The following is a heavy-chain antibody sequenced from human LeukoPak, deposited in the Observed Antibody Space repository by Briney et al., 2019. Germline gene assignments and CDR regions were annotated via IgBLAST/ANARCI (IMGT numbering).Heavy chain of an antibody. V-gene: IGHV3-23*01. J-gene: IGHJ4*02. CDR1: GFTFSSYA. CDR2: ISDSGDYT. CDR3: AKDTSIGKYCTSGVCSPFDY. Sequence: GGSLRLSCAGSGFTFSSYAMSWVRQAPGKGLEWVSAISDSGDYTYYADSVKGRFTISRDNSKNTLYLHVNSLRAEDTAVYYCAKDTSIGKYCTSGVCSPFDYWGKGTLVTISS. D-gene: IGHD2-8*01.